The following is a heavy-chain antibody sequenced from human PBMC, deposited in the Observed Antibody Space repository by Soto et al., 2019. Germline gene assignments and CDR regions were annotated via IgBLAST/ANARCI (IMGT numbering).Heavy chain of an antibody. CDR2: IWYDGSNK. D-gene: IGHD6-13*01. CDR3: ARDFGLTGYSSSWLEYNWFDP. J-gene: IGHJ5*02. Sequence: TGGSLRLSCAASGVTFSSYGMHWVRQAPGKGLEWVAVIWYDGSNKYYADSVKGRFTISRDNSKNTLYLQMNSLRAEDTAVYYCARDFGLTGYSSSWLEYNWFDPWGQGTLVTVSS. CDR1: GVTFSSYG. V-gene: IGHV3-33*01.